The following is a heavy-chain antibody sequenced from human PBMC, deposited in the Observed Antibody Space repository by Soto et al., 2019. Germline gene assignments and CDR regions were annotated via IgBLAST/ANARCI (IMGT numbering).Heavy chain of an antibody. CDR3: ARDHMRWMRAYYFDY. V-gene: IGHV1-2*02. CDR2: INPNSGGT. J-gene: IGHJ4*02. D-gene: IGHD5-12*01. Sequence: ASVKVSCKASGYTSTGYYMHWVRQAPGQGLEWMGWINPNSGGTNYAQKFQGRVTMTRDTSISTAYMELSRLRSDDTAVYYCARDHMRWMRAYYFDYWGQGTLVTVSS. CDR1: GYTSTGYY.